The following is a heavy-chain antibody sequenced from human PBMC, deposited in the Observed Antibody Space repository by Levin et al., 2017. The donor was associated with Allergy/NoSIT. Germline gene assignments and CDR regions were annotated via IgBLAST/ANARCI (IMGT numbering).Heavy chain of an antibody. V-gene: IGHV3-23*01. CDR1: GFTFSSYA. D-gene: IGHD3-16*02. CDR3: AKDRPMITFGGVIAPTDY. Sequence: GESLKISCAASGFTFSSYAMSWVRQAPGKGLEWVSAISGSGGSTYYADSVKGRFTISRDNSKNTLYLQMNSLRAEDTAVYYCAKDRPMITFGGVIAPTDYWGQGTLVTVSS. J-gene: IGHJ4*02. CDR2: ISGSGGST.